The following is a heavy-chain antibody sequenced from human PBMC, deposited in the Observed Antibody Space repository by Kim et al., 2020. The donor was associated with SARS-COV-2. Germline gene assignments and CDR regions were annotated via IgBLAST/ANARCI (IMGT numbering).Heavy chain of an antibody. CDR3: TTLYGSGSYGTFLTAFDI. V-gene: IGHV3-15*01. D-gene: IGHD3-10*01. Sequence: GGSLRLSCAASGFTFSNAWMSWVRQAPGKGLEWVGRIKSKTDGGTTDYAAPVKGRFTISRDDSKNTLYLQMNSLKTEDTAVYYCTTLYGSGSYGTFLTAFDIWGQGTMVTVSS. J-gene: IGHJ3*02. CDR2: IKSKTDGGTT. CDR1: GFTFSNAW.